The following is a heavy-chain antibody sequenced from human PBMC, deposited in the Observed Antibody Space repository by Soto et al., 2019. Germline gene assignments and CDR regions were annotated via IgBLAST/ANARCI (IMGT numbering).Heavy chain of an antibody. D-gene: IGHD3-16*01. Sequence: PSETLSLTCTFSCGSVISGSYYWSWIRQPPGKGLEWIGYIYYSGTTHYNPSLKSRVTISVDTSKKQFSLKLTSVTAADTAVYYCARERTGDPTFFDYWGRGTLVTVSS. CDR1: CGSVISGSYY. CDR3: ARERTGDPTFFDY. J-gene: IGHJ4*02. CDR2: IYYSGTT. V-gene: IGHV4-61*01.